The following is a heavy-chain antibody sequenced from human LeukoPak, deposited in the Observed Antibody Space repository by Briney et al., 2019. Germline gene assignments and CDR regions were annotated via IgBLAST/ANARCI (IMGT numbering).Heavy chain of an antibody. D-gene: IGHD6-19*01. Sequence: SQTLSLTCAISGDSVSSNSAAWNWIRQSPSRGLEWVGRTYYRSKWYNDYAVSVKSRITINPDTSKNQFSLQLNSVTPEDTAVYYCARGLRIAVAADYFDYWGQGTLVTVSS. CDR3: ARGLRIAVAADYFDY. CDR1: GDSVSSNSAA. J-gene: IGHJ4*02. CDR2: TYYRSKWYN. V-gene: IGHV6-1*01.